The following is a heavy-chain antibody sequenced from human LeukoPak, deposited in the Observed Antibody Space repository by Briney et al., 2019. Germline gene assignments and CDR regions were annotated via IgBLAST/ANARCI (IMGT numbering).Heavy chain of an antibody. V-gene: IGHV3-23*01. CDR3: ANSGNSGQNWFDP. CDR2: ISGSGGST. J-gene: IGHJ5*02. CDR1: GFTFSSYA. Sequence: QSGRSLRLSCAASGFTFSSYAMSWVRQAPGKGLEWVSAISGSGGSTYYADSVKGRFTISRDNSKNTLYLQMNSLRAEDTAVYYCANSGNSGQNWFDPWGQGTLVTVSS. D-gene: IGHD4-23*01.